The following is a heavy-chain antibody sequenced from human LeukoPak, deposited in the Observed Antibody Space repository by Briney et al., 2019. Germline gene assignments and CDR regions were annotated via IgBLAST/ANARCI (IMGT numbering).Heavy chain of an antibody. J-gene: IGHJ3*02. CDR2: IYYSGST. Sequence: SQTLSLTCTVSGGSISSGDYYWSWIRQPPGKGLEWIGYIYYSGSTYYNPSLKSRVTISLDTSKNQFSLRLTSVTAADTAVYYCARLERSGSSGSPIWGQGTMVTVS. CDR1: GGSISSGDYY. CDR3: ARLERSGSSGSPI. D-gene: IGHD6-19*01. V-gene: IGHV4-30-4*08.